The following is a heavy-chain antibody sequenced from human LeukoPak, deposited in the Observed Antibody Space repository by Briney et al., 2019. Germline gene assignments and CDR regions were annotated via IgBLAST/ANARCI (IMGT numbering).Heavy chain of an antibody. J-gene: IGHJ4*02. V-gene: IGHV4-59*01. Sequence: SETLSLTCTVSGGSISSYYWSWIRQPPGKGLEWVGYIYYSGSTNYNPSLKSRATISVDTYKNQFSLKLRSVTAADTAVYYCARDIDSSGYLSLNYWGQGTLVTVSS. D-gene: IGHD3-22*01. CDR2: IYYSGST. CDR1: GGSISSYY. CDR3: ARDIDSSGYLSLNY.